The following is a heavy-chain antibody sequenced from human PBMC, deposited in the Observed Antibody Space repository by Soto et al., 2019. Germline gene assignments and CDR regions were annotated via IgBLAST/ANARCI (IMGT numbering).Heavy chain of an antibody. V-gene: IGHV5-51*01. CDR2: IYPGDSDI. CDR3: ARRTQRAFDSIAY. D-gene: IGHD3-3*02. J-gene: IGHJ4*02. CDR1: GYKFTNYW. Sequence: GESLKISCMTSGYKFTNYWIAWVRQRPGKGLEWVGIIYPGDSDIRYSPSFEGQVTISADRSISTAYLQWGSLKASDTAVYFCARRTQRAFDSIAYWGQGTQVTVSS.